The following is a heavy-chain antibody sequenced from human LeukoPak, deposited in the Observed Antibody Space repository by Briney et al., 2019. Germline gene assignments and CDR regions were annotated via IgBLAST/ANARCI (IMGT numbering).Heavy chain of an antibody. D-gene: IGHD2-15*01. V-gene: IGHV4-31*03. J-gene: IGHJ4*02. CDR2: IYYSGST. CDR3: ARGYCSGSICYAPDY. CDR1: GGSISSGGYY. Sequence: TLSLTCIVSGGSISSGGYYWSWIRQHPGKGLEWIGYIYYSGSTYYNPSLKSRVTISVDTSKNQFSLKLSSVTAADTAVYYCARGYCSGSICYAPDYWGQGTRVTVSS.